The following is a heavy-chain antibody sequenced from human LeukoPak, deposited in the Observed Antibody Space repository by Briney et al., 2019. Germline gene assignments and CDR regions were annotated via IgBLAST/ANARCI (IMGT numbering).Heavy chain of an antibody. CDR3: ARGPYYYGSGSYYNLDRWFDP. Sequence: GGSLRLSCAASGFTFSNAWMNWVRQATGKGLEWVSYISSSGSTIYYADSVKGRFTISRDNAKNSLYLQMNSLRAEDTAVYYCARGPYYYGSGSYYNLDRWFDPWGQGTLVTVSS. D-gene: IGHD3-10*01. V-gene: IGHV3-48*04. CDR2: ISSSGSTI. CDR1: GFTFSNAW. J-gene: IGHJ5*02.